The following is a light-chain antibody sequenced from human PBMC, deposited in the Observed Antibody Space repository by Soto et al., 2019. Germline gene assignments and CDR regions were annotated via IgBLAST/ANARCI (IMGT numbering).Light chain of an antibody. CDR3: QQYHTLFT. V-gene: IGKV1-33*01. CDR1: QDINDY. CDR2: DSS. Sequence: DIQMTQSRSSLSASVGDRVTITGQASQDINDYLNWYQQKPGKAPQLLIYDSSNLETGVPSRFSGSGSGTDFTLTISSLQPEDVATFYCQQYHTLFTFGPGTKVDIK. J-gene: IGKJ3*01.